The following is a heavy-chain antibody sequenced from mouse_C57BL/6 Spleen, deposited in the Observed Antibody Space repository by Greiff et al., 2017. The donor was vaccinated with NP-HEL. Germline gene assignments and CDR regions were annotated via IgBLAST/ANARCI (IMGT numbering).Heavy chain of an antibody. D-gene: IGHD4-1*01. CDR1: GYTFTSYG. J-gene: IGHJ2*01. CDR3: ARPSNWEGYYFDY. Sequence: QVQLQQSGAELARPGASVKLSCKASGYTFTSYGISWVKQRPGQGLEWIGEIYPRSGNTYYNEKFKGKATLTADKSSSTAYMELRSLTSEDSAVYFCARPSNWEGYYFDYWGQGTTLTVSS. V-gene: IGHV1-81*01. CDR2: IYPRSGNT.